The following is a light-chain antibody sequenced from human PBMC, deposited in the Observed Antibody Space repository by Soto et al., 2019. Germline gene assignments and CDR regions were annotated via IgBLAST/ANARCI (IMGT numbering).Light chain of an antibody. J-gene: IGKJ2*01. CDR2: DAS. Sequence: DIQMTQSPSTLSASVGDRVTITCRASQSISNWLAWYQQTPGKAPKLLIYDASSLQSGVPSRFSGSGSGTVFTFTISSLQPEDFATYYCQQYSSYSYTFGQGTKLEIK. CDR3: QQYSSYSYT. CDR1: QSISNW. V-gene: IGKV1-5*01.